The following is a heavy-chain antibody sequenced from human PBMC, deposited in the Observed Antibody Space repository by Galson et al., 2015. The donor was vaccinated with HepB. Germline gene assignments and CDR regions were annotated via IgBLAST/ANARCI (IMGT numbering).Heavy chain of an antibody. CDR3: ARDEVGVITRIDAFDI. CDR1: GFTFSSYS. Sequence: SLRLSCAASGFTFSSYSMYWVRQAPGKGLEWVSYISSSSSTIYYADSVKGRFTISRDNAKNSLYLQMNSLRAEDTAVYYCARDEVGVITRIDAFDIWGQGTMVTVSS. D-gene: IGHD3-22*01. J-gene: IGHJ3*02. CDR2: ISSSSSTI. V-gene: IGHV3-48*04.